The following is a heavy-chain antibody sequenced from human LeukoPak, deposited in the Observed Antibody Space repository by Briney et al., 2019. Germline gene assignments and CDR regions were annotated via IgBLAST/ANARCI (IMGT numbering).Heavy chain of an antibody. D-gene: IGHD5-24*01. J-gene: IGHJ4*02. CDR1: GFTFSSYA. Sequence: GGSPRLSCAASGFTFSSYAMHWVRQAPGKGLEWVAVISYDGSNKYYADSVKGRFTISRDNSKNTLYLQMNSLRAEDTAVYYCASDHGYPFDYWGQGTLVTVSS. CDR2: ISYDGSNK. V-gene: IGHV3-30*04. CDR3: ASDHGYPFDY.